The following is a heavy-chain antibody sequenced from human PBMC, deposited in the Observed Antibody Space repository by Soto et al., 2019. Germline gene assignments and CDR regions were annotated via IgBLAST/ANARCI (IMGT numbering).Heavy chain of an antibody. V-gene: IGHV1-18*01. CDR1: GYTFIRYG. D-gene: IGHD4-17*01. Sequence: ASVKVSCKASGYTFIRYGITWVRQAPGQGLEWVGWISPYNDYTEYAQKFHGRVTMTTDTSTSTAYMELRSLRSDDTAVYYCARDLTYGGWFDPWGQGTLVTVSS. CDR3: ARDLTYGGWFDP. CDR2: ISPYNDYT. J-gene: IGHJ5*02.